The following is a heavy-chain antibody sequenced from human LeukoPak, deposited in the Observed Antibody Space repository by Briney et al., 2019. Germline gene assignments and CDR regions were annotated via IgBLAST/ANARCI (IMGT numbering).Heavy chain of an antibody. Sequence: GGSLRLSCAASGFTFSSYAMSWVRQAPGKGLEWVSAISGSGGSTYYADSVKGRFTISRDNSKNTLYLQMNSLRAEDTAVYYCARGGYCSSTSCYDPLLSSEYFQHWGQGTLVTVSS. J-gene: IGHJ1*01. V-gene: IGHV3-23*01. CDR2: ISGSGGST. CDR3: ARGGYCSSTSCYDPLLSSEYFQH. D-gene: IGHD2-2*01. CDR1: GFTFSSYA.